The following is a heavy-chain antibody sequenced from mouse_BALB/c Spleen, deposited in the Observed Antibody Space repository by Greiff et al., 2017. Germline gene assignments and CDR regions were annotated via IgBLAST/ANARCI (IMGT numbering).Heavy chain of an antibody. J-gene: IGHJ4*01. CDR2: IYPGNVNT. CDR1: GYTFTSYY. D-gene: IGHD2-3*01. Sequence: QVQLQQSGPELVKPGASVRISCKASGYTFTSYYIHWVKQRPGQGLEWIGWIYPGNVNTKYNEKFKGKATLTADKSSSTAYMQLSSLTSEDSAVYFCARVGLYDHYAMDYWGQGTSVTVSS. V-gene: IGHV1S56*01. CDR3: ARVGLYDHYAMDY.